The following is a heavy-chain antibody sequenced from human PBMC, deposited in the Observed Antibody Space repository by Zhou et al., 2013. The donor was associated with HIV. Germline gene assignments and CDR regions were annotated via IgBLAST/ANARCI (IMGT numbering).Heavy chain of an antibody. CDR1: GFTFSSYS. J-gene: IGHJ4*02. CDR3: ARDRVMGHTRGEFDY. Sequence: EVQLVESGGGLVKPGGSLRLSCAASGFTFSSYSMNWVRQAPGRGLEWVSAIAGQSDYIYYADSLKGRFTISRDNAKNSLYLQMNALSADDTAIYYCARDRVMGHTRGEFDYWGQGTLLIVSS. V-gene: IGHV3-21*03. CDR2: IAGQSDYI. D-gene: IGHD3-16*01.